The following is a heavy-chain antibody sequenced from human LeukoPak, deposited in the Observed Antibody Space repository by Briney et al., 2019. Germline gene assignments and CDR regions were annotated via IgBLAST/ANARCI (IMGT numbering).Heavy chain of an antibody. Sequence: SETLSLTCAVYGGSFSGYYWSWIRQPPGKGLEWIGEINHSGSTNYNPSLKSRVTISVDTSKNQFSLKLSSVTAADTAVYYCGRGLAAANYYFDYWGQGTLVTVSS. CDR1: GGSFSGYY. CDR3: GRGLAAANYYFDY. D-gene: IGHD6-13*01. V-gene: IGHV4-34*01. J-gene: IGHJ4*02. CDR2: INHSGST.